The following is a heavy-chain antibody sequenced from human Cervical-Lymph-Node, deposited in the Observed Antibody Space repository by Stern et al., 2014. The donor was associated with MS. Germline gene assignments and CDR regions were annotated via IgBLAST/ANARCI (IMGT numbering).Heavy chain of an antibody. J-gene: IGHJ4*02. Sequence: EVQLVESGAGLVQPGGSLRLSCAASGFTFSSYAMSWVRQAPGKGLEWVSAISACGGSKYYADPVKGRFPISRDNSKNTLYLQMNSLRAEDTAVYYCAKEGAIAVAGTGFDYWGQGTLVTVSS. CDR1: GFTFSSYA. V-gene: IGHV3-23*04. CDR2: ISACGGSK. CDR3: AKEGAIAVAGTGFDY. D-gene: IGHD6-19*01.